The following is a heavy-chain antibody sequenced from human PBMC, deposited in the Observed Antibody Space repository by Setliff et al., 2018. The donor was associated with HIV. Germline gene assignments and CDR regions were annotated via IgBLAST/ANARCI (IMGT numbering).Heavy chain of an antibody. CDR2: FIPILGIA. CDR3: ATLRINRDGSPGKAFDY. CDR1: GDTFSNYA. Sequence: GASVKVSCKASGDTFSNYAINWVRQAPGQGLEWMGGFIPILGIANSVHKFQGRFTITADKFTSTAYMELSSLRSEDTAVYYCATLRINRDGSPGKAFDYWGQGTLVTVSS. J-gene: IGHJ4*02. D-gene: IGHD5-12*01. V-gene: IGHV1-69*10.